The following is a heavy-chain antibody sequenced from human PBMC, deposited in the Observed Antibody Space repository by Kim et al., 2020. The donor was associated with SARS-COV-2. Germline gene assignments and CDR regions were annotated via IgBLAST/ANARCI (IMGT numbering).Heavy chain of an antibody. V-gene: IGHV1-3*01. CDR3: ARAREVRYSQPSSSWYYFDY. CDR2: INAGNGNT. Sequence: ASVKVSCKASGYTFTSYAMHWVRQAPGQRLEWMGWINAGNGNTKYSQKFQGRVTITRDTSASTAYMELSSLRSEDTAVYYCARAREVRYSQPSSSWYYFDYWGQGTLVTVSS. J-gene: IGHJ4*02. D-gene: IGHD6-13*01. CDR1: GYTFTSYA.